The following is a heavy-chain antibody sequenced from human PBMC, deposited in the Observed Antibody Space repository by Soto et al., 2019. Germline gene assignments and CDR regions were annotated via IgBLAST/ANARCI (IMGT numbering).Heavy chain of an antibody. D-gene: IGHD2-2*01. V-gene: IGHV5-51*01. CDR3: ERIGSSTSEPYGMDV. CDR1: GYSFTSYW. CDR2: IYPGDSDT. J-gene: IGHJ6*02. Sequence: GESLKISCNGSGYSFTSYWIGWVRQMPGKGLEWMGIIYPGDSDTRYSPSFQGQVTISADKSISTAYLQWSSLKASDTAMYYCERIGSSTSEPYGMDVWGQGTTVTVYS.